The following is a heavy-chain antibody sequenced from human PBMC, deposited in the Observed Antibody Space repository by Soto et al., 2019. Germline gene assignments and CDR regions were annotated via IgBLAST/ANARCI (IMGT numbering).Heavy chain of an antibody. D-gene: IGHD2-2*01. J-gene: IGHJ4*02. V-gene: IGHV3-23*01. CDR2: ITDSGDDT. CDR3: AKLGSSSWSPHYYFDY. CDR1: GFTFNNYA. Sequence: EVQLLESGGGLVQPGGSLRLSCAASGFTFNNYAMGWVRQAPGKGLEWVSPITDSGDDTYYIDSVKGRFTISRDNSKSTLCLQMNSLRAEDTAIYYCAKLGSSSWSPHYYFDYWGQGTLVTVSS.